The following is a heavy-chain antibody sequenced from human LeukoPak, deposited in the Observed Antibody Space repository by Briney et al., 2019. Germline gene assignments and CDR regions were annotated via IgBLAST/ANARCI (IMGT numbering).Heavy chain of an antibody. Sequence: GSVKVSCKASGYTFTSYYLHWVRQAPGKGLEWMGGFDPEDGETIYAQKFQGRVTMTEDTSTDTAYMELSSLRSEDTAVYYCATAGGATLSLHYWGQGTLVTVSS. CDR2: FDPEDGET. CDR3: ATAGGATLSLHY. D-gene: IGHD1-26*01. J-gene: IGHJ4*02. V-gene: IGHV1-24*01. CDR1: GYTFTSYY.